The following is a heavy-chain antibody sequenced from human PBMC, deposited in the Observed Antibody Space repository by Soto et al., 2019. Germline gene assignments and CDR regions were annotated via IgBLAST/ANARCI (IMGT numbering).Heavy chain of an antibody. CDR1: AGSTRSNNW. D-gene: IGHD4-4*01. CDR3: AKSMTTVNFDYFYYHGLDV. CDR2: IHYSGNT. J-gene: IGHJ6*02. V-gene: IGHV4-4*01. Sequence: QVQLQESGPGMVKPAGTLSLTCNISAGSTRSNNWWNWVRQAPGKGLEWIGEIHYSGNTNYNPSLKSRVPLSLDKSRTQFSLKLRSVTAADTAVYFCAKSMTTVNFDYFYYHGLDVWGPGTTVTVSS.